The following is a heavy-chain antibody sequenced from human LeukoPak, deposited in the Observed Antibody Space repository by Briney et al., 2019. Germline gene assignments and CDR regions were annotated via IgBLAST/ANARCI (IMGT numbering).Heavy chain of an antibody. CDR2: TRNKANSYTT. V-gene: IGHV3-72*01. D-gene: IGHD3-22*01. CDR3: TTDPTYYYDSSGYYYGSFDY. Sequence: GGSLRLSGAASGFTFSDHYMDWVRQAPGKGLEWVGRTRNKANSYTTEYAASVKGRFTISRDDSKNSLYLQMNSLKTEDTAVYYCTTDPTYYYDSSGYYYGSFDYWGQGTLVTVSS. J-gene: IGHJ4*02. CDR1: GFTFSDHY.